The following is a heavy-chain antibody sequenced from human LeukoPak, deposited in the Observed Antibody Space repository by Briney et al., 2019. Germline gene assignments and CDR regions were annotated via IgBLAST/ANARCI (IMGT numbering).Heavy chain of an antibody. V-gene: IGHV3-23*01. CDR1: GFALSNYA. CDR2: ITGSGGTT. J-gene: IGHJ3*01. D-gene: IGHD4-17*01. CDR3: AKDPNGDYVGAFDF. Sequence: GGSLRLSCVASGFALSNYALTWVRQAPGKGLEWVSVITGSGGTTHYADSVKGRFTISRDNSRNTLYLEMNSLRVGDTAMYYCAKDPNGDYVGAFDFWGQGTMVTVSS.